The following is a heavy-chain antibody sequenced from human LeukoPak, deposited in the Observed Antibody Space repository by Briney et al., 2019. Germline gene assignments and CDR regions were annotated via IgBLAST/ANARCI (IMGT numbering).Heavy chain of an antibody. Sequence: SETLSLTCAVSGYSISSGYSWGWIRQPPGKGLEWIGSIYHSGSTYYNPSLKSRVTISVDTSKNQFSLKLSSVTAADTAVYYCARSLYCSGGSCYFDYWGQGTLVTVSS. CDR2: IYHSGST. V-gene: IGHV4-38-2*01. CDR1: GYSISSGYS. D-gene: IGHD2-15*01. CDR3: ARSLYCSGGSCYFDY. J-gene: IGHJ4*02.